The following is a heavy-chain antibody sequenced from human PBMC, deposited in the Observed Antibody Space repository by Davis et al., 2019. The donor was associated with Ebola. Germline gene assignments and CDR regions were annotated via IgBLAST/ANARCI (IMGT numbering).Heavy chain of an antibody. D-gene: IGHD7-27*01. J-gene: IGHJ3*02. CDR3: AITGALDAFDI. V-gene: IGHV3-30-3*01. CDR1: GFTFSSYA. Sequence: GESLKISCAASGFTFSSYAMHWVRQAPGKGLEWVAVISYDGSNKYYADSVKGRFTISRDNSKNTLYLQMNSLRAEDTAVYYCAITGALDAFDIWGQGTMVTVSS. CDR2: ISYDGSNK.